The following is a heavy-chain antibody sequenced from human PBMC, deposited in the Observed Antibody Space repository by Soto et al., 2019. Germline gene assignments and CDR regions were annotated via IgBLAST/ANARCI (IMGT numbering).Heavy chain of an antibody. CDR2: IYYSGST. J-gene: IGHJ6*02. CDR1: GGSISSGGYY. V-gene: IGHV4-31*03. D-gene: IGHD3-10*01. Sequence: PSETLSLTCTVSGGSISSGGYYWSWIRQHPGKGLEWIGYIYYSGSTYYNLSLKSRVTISVDTSKNQFSLKLSSVTAADTAVYYCAKDRVRGVIHHYYYYGMDVWGQGTTVTVSS. CDR3: AKDRVRGVIHHYYYYGMDV.